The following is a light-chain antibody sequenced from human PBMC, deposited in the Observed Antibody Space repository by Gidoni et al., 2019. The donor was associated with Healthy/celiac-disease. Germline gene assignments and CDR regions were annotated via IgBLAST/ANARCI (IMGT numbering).Light chain of an antibody. V-gene: IGKV4-1*01. Sequence: IVMTQSPDSLAVSLGERATINCKSSQSVLYSSNNKNYLAWYQQKPGQPPKLLIYWASTRESGVPDRLSGSGSGTDFTLTISSLQAEDVAVYYCQQYYSTPAWTFGQGTKVEIK. CDR1: QSVLYSSNNKNY. J-gene: IGKJ1*01. CDR2: WAS. CDR3: QQYYSTPAWT.